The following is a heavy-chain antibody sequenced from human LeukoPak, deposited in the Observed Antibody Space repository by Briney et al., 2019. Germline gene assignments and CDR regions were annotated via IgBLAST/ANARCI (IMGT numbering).Heavy chain of an antibody. V-gene: IGHV1-18*01. CDR3: ARDQATVTTRRAYFDY. J-gene: IGHJ4*02. CDR1: GYTFTSYG. CDR2: ISAYNGNT. Sequence: ASVKVSCKASGYTFTSYGISRVRQAPGQGLEWMGWISAYNGNTNYAQKLQGRVTMTTDTSTSTAYMELRSLRSDDTAVYYCARDQATVTTRRAYFDYWGQGTLVTVSS. D-gene: IGHD4-17*01.